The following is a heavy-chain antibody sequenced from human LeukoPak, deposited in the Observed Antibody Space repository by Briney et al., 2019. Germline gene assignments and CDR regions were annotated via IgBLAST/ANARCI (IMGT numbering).Heavy chain of an antibody. V-gene: IGHV3-48*03. CDR3: AKELNSYGFSDY. D-gene: IGHD5-18*01. CDR2: ISSSGGTI. CDR1: GFTFSSYE. J-gene: IGHJ4*02. Sequence: GGSLRLSCAASGFTFSSYEMNWVRQAPGKGLEWVSYISSSGGTIYYADSVKGRFSISRDNAKNSLYLQMNSLRAEDTAVYYCAKELNSYGFSDYWGQGTLVTVSS.